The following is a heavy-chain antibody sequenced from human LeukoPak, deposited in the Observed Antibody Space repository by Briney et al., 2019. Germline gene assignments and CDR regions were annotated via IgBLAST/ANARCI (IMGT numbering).Heavy chain of an antibody. D-gene: IGHD6-19*01. CDR3: ATGRSGYSSGWYYFDY. Sequence: ASVKVSCKVSGYTLTELSMHWVRQAPGKGLEWMGGFDPEDGETIYAQKFQGRVTMTEDTSTDTAYMELSSLRSEDTAVYYCATGRSGYSSGWYYFDYWGQGTLVTVSS. J-gene: IGHJ4*02. CDR1: GYTLTELS. V-gene: IGHV1-24*01. CDR2: FDPEDGET.